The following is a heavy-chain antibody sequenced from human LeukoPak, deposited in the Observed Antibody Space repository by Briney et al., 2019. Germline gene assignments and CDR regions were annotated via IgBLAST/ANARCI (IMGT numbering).Heavy chain of an antibody. CDR1: GFTFSSYG. J-gene: IGHJ4*02. D-gene: IGHD1-26*01. CDR3: ARGGEEWELLTDY. CDR2: IWYDGSNK. V-gene: IGHV3-33*01. Sequence: PGRSLRLSCAASGFTFSSYGMHWVRQAPGKGLEWVAVIWYDGSNKYYADSVKGRFTISRDNSKNTLYLQMNSLRAEDTAVYYCARGGEEWELLTDYSGQGTLVTVSS.